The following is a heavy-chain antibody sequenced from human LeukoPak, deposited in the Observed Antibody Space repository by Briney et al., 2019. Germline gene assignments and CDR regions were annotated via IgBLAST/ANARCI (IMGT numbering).Heavy chain of an antibody. D-gene: IGHD5-24*01. CDR2: INPQTGFT. CDR3: ARDQADNYYALDV. CDR1: GYSFTGYY. J-gene: IGHJ6*02. V-gene: IGHV1-2*02. Sequence: GASVKVSCKASGYSFTGYYLHWVRQAPRQGLEWMGWINPQTGFTTIAQKFQGRVTMTMDTSISTIYMEMNSLRSDDTATFYCARDQADNYYALDVWGQGTSLVVSS.